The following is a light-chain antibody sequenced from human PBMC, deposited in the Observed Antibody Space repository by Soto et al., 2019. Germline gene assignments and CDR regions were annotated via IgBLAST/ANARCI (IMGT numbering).Light chain of an antibody. J-gene: IGLJ3*02. CDR3: MCYAGGNNWV. Sequence: QSVLTQPPSASGSPGQSVTISCTGTSSDVGTHAYVSWYQQHAGKAPKLMIYDVTKRPSGVPDRVSGSKSANTASLTVSGLQAEDEADYYCMCYAGGNNWVFGGGTKLTVL. CDR1: SSDVGTHAY. CDR2: DVT. V-gene: IGLV2-8*01.